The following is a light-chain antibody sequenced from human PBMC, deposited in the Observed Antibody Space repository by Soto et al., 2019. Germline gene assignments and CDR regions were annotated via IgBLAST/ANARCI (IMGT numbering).Light chain of an antibody. J-gene: IGLJ3*02. CDR2: EVS. CDR1: SSDVGGYNS. Sequence: QSVLTQPPSASGSPGQSVTISCTGTSSDVGGYNSVSWYQHHPGKAPKLMIYEVSKRPSGVPDRFSGSKSGNTASLTVSGLQDDDEADYYCTYSAGTTYFLVFGGGTKLTVL. V-gene: IGLV2-8*01. CDR3: TYSAGTTYFLV.